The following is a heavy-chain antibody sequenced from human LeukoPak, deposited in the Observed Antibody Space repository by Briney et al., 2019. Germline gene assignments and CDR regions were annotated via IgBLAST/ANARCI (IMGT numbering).Heavy chain of an antibody. CDR2: ISGSGGST. V-gene: IGHV3-23*01. D-gene: IGHD3-9*01. CDR1: GFTFSSYA. J-gene: IGHJ6*02. Sequence: GGSLRLSCAASGFTFSSYAMSWVRQAPGKGLECVSAISGSGGSTYYADSVKGRFTISRDNSKNTLYLQMNSLRAEDTAVYYCATRGGYYDILTGYYGMDVWGQGTTVTVSS. CDR3: ATRGGYYDILTGYYGMDV.